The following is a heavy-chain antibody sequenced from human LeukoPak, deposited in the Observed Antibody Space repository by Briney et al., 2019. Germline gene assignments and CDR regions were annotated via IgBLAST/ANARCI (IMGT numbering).Heavy chain of an antibody. Sequence: SVKVSCKASGGTFSSYAISWVRQAPGQGLEWMGGIIPIFGTANYAQKFQGRVTITADESTSTAYMELSSLRSEDTAVYYCARVALWFGAATRDFYYGMDVWGQGTTVTVSS. CDR2: IIPIFGTA. D-gene: IGHD3-10*01. J-gene: IGHJ6*02. CDR3: ARVALWFGAATRDFYYGMDV. CDR1: GGTFSSYA. V-gene: IGHV1-69*13.